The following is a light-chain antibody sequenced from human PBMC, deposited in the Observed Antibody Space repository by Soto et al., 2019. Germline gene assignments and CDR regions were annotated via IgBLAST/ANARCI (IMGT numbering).Light chain of an antibody. V-gene: IGLV2-14*03. CDR1: SSDVGGYNY. CDR3: SSYTSTSTVV. Sequence: QSALTQPASVSGSPGQSITISCTGTSSDVGGYNYVSWYQHHPGKAPKLMIYDVSNRPSGVSNRFSGSESDNTASLTISGLQAEDVADYYCSSYTSTSTVVFGGGTKLTVL. J-gene: IGLJ2*01. CDR2: DVS.